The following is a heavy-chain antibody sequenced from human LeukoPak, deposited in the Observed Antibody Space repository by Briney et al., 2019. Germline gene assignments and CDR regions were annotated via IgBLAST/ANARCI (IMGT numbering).Heavy chain of an antibody. CDR3: ARVVDCSSTSCYSGYYYYGMDV. J-gene: IGHJ6*02. CDR2: IYYSGST. Sequence: PSETLSLTCTVSGGSISSHYWSWIRQPPGKGLEWIGYIYYSGSTSYNPSLKSRVTILVDTSKNQFSLKLSSVTAADTAVYYCARVVDCSSTSCYSGYYYYGMDVWGQGTTVTVSS. V-gene: IGHV4-59*11. CDR1: GGSISSHY. D-gene: IGHD2-2*01.